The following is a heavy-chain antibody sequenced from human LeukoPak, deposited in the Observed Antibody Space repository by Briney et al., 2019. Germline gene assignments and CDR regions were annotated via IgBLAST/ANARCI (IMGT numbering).Heavy chain of an antibody. V-gene: IGHV4-39*07. Sequence: SETLSLTCTVSGGSISSYYWGWIRQPPGKGLEWIGSIYYSGSTYYNPSLKSRVTISVDTSKNQFSLKLSSVTAADTAVYYCARGVYGYTYGKFDYWGQGTLVTVSS. CDR1: GGSISSYY. J-gene: IGHJ4*02. CDR3: ARGVYGYTYGKFDY. CDR2: IYYSGST. D-gene: IGHD5-18*01.